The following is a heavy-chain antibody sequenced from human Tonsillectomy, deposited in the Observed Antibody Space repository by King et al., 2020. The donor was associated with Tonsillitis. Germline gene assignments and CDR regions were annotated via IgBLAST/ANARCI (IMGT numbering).Heavy chain of an antibody. CDR1: GNTFSNYW. CDR2: IYPGDSDT. V-gene: IGHV5-51*01. J-gene: IGHJ3*02. Sequence: QLVQSCAEVKKPGESLKISCKGSGNTFSNYWIGWVRQMPGKGLEWMGIIYPGDSDTKYSPSFQGQVTISADKSISTAYLQWSSRKASDTAMYYCATLTRVVPHGAFDIWGQGTMVTVSS. D-gene: IGHD2-15*01. CDR3: ATLTRVVPHGAFDI.